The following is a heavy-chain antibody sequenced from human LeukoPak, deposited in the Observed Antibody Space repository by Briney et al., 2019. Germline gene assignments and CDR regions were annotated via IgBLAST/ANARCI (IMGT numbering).Heavy chain of an antibody. CDR3: ARSQSSSWYRPLYYFDY. J-gene: IGHJ4*02. CDR2: ISSSGSTI. D-gene: IGHD6-13*01. Sequence: GGSLRLSCAASGFTFSDYYMSWICQAPGKGLEWVSYISSSGSTIYYADSVKGRFTISRDNAKNSLYLQMNSLRAEDTAVYYCARSQSSSWYRPLYYFDYWGQGTLVTVSS. V-gene: IGHV3-11*01. CDR1: GFTFSDYY.